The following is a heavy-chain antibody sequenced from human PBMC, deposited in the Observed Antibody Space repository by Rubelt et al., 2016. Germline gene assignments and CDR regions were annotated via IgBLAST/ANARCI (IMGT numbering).Heavy chain of an antibody. CDR1: GYSFTTNW. J-gene: IGHJ6*02. D-gene: IGHD1-26*01. CDR2: IYPGDSDT. Sequence: VKVPGESLKISCKGSGYSFTTNWIGWVRQMPGKDLEWMGIIYPGDSDTRYSPSFQGQVTISADKSINTAYLQWSSLKGSDTAMYYCASNRLGGTSGYGMDVWGQGTTVTVS. CDR3: ASNRLGGTSGYGMDV. V-gene: IGHV5-51*01.